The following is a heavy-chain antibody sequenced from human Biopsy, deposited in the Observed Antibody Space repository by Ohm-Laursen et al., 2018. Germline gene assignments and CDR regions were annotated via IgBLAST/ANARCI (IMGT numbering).Heavy chain of an antibody. CDR3: ARHPTGFWFDP. Sequence: SQTLSLTCTVSGGSISSSTTYYWAWLRQPPGKGLEWIGSIYNTETTFYNPSLKSRVTISFDTSTHQFSLKVSSVTAADTALYFCARHPTGFWFDPWGHGTLVTVSS. CDR2: IYNTETT. V-gene: IGHV4-39*01. J-gene: IGHJ5*02. CDR1: GGSISSSTTYY.